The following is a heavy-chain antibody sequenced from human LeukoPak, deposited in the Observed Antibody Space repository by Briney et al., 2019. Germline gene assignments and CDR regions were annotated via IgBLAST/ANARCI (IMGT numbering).Heavy chain of an antibody. D-gene: IGHD1-26*01. CDR2: TNPNSGDT. CDR1: GYTFTGYY. V-gene: IGHV1-2*02. J-gene: IGHJ4*02. Sequence: ASVKVSCKASGYTFTGYYMHWVRQAPGEGLEWMGWTNPNSGDTNYAQKFQGRVTMTRDTSISTAYMELSRLRSDDTAAYYCARDAVGGTSGDYWGQGTLVTVSS. CDR3: ARDAVGGTSGDY.